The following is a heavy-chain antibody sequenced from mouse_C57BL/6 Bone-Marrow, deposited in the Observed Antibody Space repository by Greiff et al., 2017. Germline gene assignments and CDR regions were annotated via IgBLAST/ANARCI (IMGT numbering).Heavy chain of an antibody. CDR3: ARSRYYGSSYYFDY. D-gene: IGHD1-1*01. CDR1: GYSFTGYY. J-gene: IGHJ2*01. V-gene: IGHV1-42*01. CDR2: INPSTGGT. Sequence: VHVKQSGPELVKPGASVKISCKASGYSFTGYYMNWVKQSPEKSLEWIGEINPSTGGTTYNQKFKAKATLTVDKSYSTAYMQLKSLTSEDSAVYYCARSRYYGSSYYFDYWGQGTTLTVSS.